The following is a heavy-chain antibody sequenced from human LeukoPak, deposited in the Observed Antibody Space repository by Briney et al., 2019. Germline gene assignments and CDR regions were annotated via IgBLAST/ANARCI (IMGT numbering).Heavy chain of an antibody. CDR3: AKDLSHYYDSSGLQNYFDY. D-gene: IGHD3-22*01. CDR2: ITCDGSNE. CDR1: GFTFSTYG. Sequence: PGGSLRLSCAASGFTFSTYGLHWVRQAPGKGLEWVAVITCDGSNENYADSVKGRFTISRDNSKNTLYLQMNSLRAEDTAVYYCAKDLSHYYDSSGLQNYFDYWGQGTLDTVSS. J-gene: IGHJ4*02. V-gene: IGHV3-30*18.